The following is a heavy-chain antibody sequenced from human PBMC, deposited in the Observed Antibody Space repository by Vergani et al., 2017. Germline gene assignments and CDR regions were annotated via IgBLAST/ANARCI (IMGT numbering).Heavy chain of an antibody. CDR3: TKGSRGYTGYFFDY. Sequence: VRLVESGGGLVQPGGSLRLSCEASGFSFPGYAMSWVRQAPGKGLEWVSSVSGSSATPYYADSVKGRFIISRDNSKNTLHLQMNSLRADDTAVYYCTKGSRGYTGYFFDYWGQGTLVTVSS. V-gene: IGHV3-23*04. CDR2: VSGSSATP. D-gene: IGHD5-12*01. J-gene: IGHJ4*02. CDR1: GFSFPGYA.